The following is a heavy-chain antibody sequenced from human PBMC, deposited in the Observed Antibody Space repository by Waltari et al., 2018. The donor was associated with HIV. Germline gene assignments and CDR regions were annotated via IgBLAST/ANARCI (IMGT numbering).Heavy chain of an antibody. CDR3: ARHFEYSTGWGSVYYGMDV. D-gene: IGHD6-19*01. CDR2: IDRGGSP. Sequence: QVRLQQWGAGLLKPSETLSLTCAMYGGSFSGYYYWNWIRQPPGKGLGLFGEIDRGGSPNYRPSLKSRATISRDTSKNQFSLKLTSVTAADTAVYYCARHFEYSTGWGSVYYGMDVWGQGTTVFVSS. J-gene: IGHJ6*02. V-gene: IGHV4-34*01. CDR1: GGSFSGYY.